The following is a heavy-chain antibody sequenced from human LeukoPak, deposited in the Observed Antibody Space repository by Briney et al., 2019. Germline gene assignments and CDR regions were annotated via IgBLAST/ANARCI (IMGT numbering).Heavy chain of an antibody. D-gene: IGHD2-2*01. CDR1: GYTLTELS. Sequence: GASVKVSCKVSGYTLTELSMHWVRQAPGKGLEWMGGFDPEDGETIYAQKFQGRVTMTEDTSTDTAYMELSSLRSEDTAVYYCATDAVVPAARGWLDPWGEETLVTVSS. CDR2: FDPEDGET. J-gene: IGHJ5*02. V-gene: IGHV1-24*01. CDR3: ATDAVVPAARGWLDP.